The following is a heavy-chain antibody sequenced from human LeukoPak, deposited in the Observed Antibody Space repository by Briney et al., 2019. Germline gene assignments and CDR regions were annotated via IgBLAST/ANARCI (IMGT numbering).Heavy chain of an antibody. CDR2: MNPNSGNT. CDR3: ARCSGGWYSGGMDV. D-gene: IGHD6-19*01. CDR1: GYTFTSYD. V-gene: IGHV1-8*01. J-gene: IGHJ6*02. Sequence: GASVKVSCKASGYTFTSYDINWVRQATGQGLEWMGWMNPNSGNTGYAQKFQGRVTMTRNTSISTAYMELSGLRSEDTAVYYCARCSGGWYSGGMDVWGQGTTVTVSS.